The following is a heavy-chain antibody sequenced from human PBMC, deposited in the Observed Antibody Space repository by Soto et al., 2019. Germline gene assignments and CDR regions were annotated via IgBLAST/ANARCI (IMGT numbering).Heavy chain of an antibody. J-gene: IGHJ4*02. CDR1: GFTFSSYG. V-gene: IGHV3-30*18. CDR2: ISYDGSNK. D-gene: IGHD2-15*01. CDR3: AKGINNFDY. Sequence: QVQLVESGGGVVQPGRSLRLSCAASGFTFSSYGMHWVRQAPGKGLEWVAVISYDGSNKYYADSVKGRFTISRDNSKNTLYLQMNSLRAEDTAVYYCAKGINNFDYWGQGTLVTVSS.